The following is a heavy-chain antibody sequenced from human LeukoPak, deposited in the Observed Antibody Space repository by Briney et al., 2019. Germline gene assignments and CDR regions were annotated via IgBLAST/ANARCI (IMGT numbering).Heavy chain of an antibody. Sequence: SQTLSLTCTVSGGSISSGGYYWSWIRQHPGKGLEWIGYIYYSGSTYYNPSLKSRVTISVDTSKNQFSLKLSSVAAADTAVYYCARKRYYGWGGGGYYFDYWGQGTLVTVSS. V-gene: IGHV4-31*03. CDR2: IYYSGST. J-gene: IGHJ4*02. D-gene: IGHD3-10*01. CDR1: GGSISSGGYY. CDR3: ARKRYYGWGGGGYYFDY.